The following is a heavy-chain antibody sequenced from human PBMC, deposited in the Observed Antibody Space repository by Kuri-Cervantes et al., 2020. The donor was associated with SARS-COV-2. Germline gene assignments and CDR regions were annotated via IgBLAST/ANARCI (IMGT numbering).Heavy chain of an antibody. CDR3: ALNYYFNY. CDR1: GFTFSSYG. Sequence: GGSLRLSCAASGFTFSSYGMHWVRQAPGRGLEWVSSIGRDGHTFYADSVRGRFTISRDDSKNTLFLQMSSLRIEDTAIYYCALNYYFNYWGQGTLVTVSS. D-gene: IGHD1-1*01. CDR2: IGRDGHT. J-gene: IGHJ4*02. V-gene: IGHV3-23*01.